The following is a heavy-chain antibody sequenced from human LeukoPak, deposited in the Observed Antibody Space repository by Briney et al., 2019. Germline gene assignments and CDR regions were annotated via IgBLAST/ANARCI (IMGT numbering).Heavy chain of an antibody. J-gene: IGHJ4*02. Sequence: GESLRLSCAASGFTISSNYMSWVRQAPGKGLEWVSVIYNSGGTYYADSVKGRFTISRDNSKNTVSLHMNSLRAEDTAVYYCARASFWFDYSGYYFDSWGQGTLVTVSS. D-gene: IGHD2-15*01. CDR2: IYNSGGT. CDR3: ARASFWFDYSGYYFDS. CDR1: GFTISSNY. V-gene: IGHV3-66*01.